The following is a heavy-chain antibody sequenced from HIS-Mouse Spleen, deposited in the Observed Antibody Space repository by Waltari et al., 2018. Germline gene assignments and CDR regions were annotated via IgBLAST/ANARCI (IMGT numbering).Heavy chain of an antibody. V-gene: IGHV4-39*07. D-gene: IGHD6-13*01. CDR3: AREIPYSSSWYDWYFDL. CDR2: IYYSGST. Sequence: QLQLQESGPGLVKPSETLSLTCTVSGGSISSSSYYWGWIRQPPGKGLEWIGSIYYSGSTDYNRPRKSRVTISVDTAKNQFSLKLSSVTAADTAVYYWAREIPYSSSWYDWYFDLWGRGTLVTVSS. CDR1: GGSISSSSYY. J-gene: IGHJ2*01.